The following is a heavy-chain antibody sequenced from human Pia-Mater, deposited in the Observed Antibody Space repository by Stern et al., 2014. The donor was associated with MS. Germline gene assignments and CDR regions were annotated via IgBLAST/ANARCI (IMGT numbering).Heavy chain of an antibody. J-gene: IGHJ5*02. CDR2: LYWDDEK. Sequence: QITLKESGPKLVKPTQTLTLTCNFSGVSLSTSGAGVTWIRQPPGKPLEXLVVLYWDDEKRYSPSLDTRITRTRDNPKSQVVLAMTSMDPVDTATYYCAHLFSDASSSWFDPWGQGTLVTVSS. V-gene: IGHV2-5*02. D-gene: IGHD6-6*01. CDR3: AHLFSDASSSWFDP. CDR1: GVSLSTSGAG.